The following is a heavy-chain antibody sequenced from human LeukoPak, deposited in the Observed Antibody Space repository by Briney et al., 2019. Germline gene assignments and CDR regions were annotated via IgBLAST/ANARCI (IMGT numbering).Heavy chain of an antibody. D-gene: IGHD3-22*01. Sequence: KTSETLSLTCSVSGDSISRRDSYWDWIRQPPGKGVEWIGTMYYSGRTYYSPSLKSRVTMSVDTPNNQFSLNLRSVTAADTAVYYCARRRYYDGSGYLEWGQGTLLSVSS. V-gene: IGHV4-39*01. J-gene: IGHJ1*01. CDR2: MYYSGRT. CDR3: ARRRYYDGSGYLE. CDR1: GDSISRRDSY.